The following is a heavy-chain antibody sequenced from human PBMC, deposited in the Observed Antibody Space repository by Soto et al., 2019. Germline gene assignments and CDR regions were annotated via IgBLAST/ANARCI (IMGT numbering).Heavy chain of an antibody. D-gene: IGHD3-3*01. V-gene: IGHV4-59*01. CDR2: ISNSGSI. CDR1: GGSINSDF. Sequence: SETLSLTCTVSGGSINSDFWSWIRQPPGKGLVCIGYISNSGSIDYSPSLKSRATISADTSRNQFSLKLRSVNTADTAVYFCARGREDFHAGSGPRWMWLAPWGQGTLVTSPQ. J-gene: IGHJ5*02. CDR3: ARGREDFHAGSGPRWMWLAP.